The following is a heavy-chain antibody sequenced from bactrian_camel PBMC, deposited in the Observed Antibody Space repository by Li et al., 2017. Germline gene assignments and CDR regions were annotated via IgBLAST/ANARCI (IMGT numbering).Heavy chain of an antibody. J-gene: IGHJ4*01. Sequence: HVQLVESGGGSAQPGGSLTLSCSASATALMYMGWFRQAPGQEREAVAGISTSGGSAMYSDSVEGRYTISRESGNNTIHLQMDGLNPDDSGVDYCAGDGRYGAWYQGSHYCYWGRGTQVTVS. CDR3: AGDGRYGAWYQGSHYCY. D-gene: IGHD1*01. V-gene: IGHV3S53*01. CDR1: ATALMY. CDR2: ISTSGGSA.